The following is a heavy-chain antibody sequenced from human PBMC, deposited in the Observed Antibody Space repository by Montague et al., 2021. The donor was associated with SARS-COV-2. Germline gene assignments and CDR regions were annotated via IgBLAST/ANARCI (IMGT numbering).Heavy chain of an antibody. CDR2: ISSSSSYV. V-gene: IGHV3-21*01. CDR1: GFTFSSYS. CDR3: ARDPGYYYDSSGLIDY. D-gene: IGHD3-22*01. J-gene: IGHJ4*02. Sequence: SLRLSCAASGFTFSSYSMNWVRQAPGKGLEWVSSISSSSSYVYYADSVKGRFTISRDNAKNSLYLQMNSLRAEDTAAYYCARDPGYYYDSSGLIDYWGRGTLITVSS.